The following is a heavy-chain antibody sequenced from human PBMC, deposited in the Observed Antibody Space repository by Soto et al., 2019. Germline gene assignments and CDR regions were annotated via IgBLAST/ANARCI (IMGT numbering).Heavy chain of an antibody. Sequence: SVQVSCTASGGTFSSYAISWVRQAPGQGLEWMGGIIPIFGTANYAQKFQGRVTITADESTSTAYMELSSLRSEDTAVYYCACPSISGWPFDEWGQGNLVTVSS. CDR2: IIPIFGTA. V-gene: IGHV1-69*13. J-gene: IGHJ4*02. CDR1: GGTFSSYA. CDR3: ACPSISGWPFDE. D-gene: IGHD6-25*01.